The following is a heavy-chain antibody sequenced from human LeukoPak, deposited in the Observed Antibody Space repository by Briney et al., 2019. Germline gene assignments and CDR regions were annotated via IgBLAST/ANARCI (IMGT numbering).Heavy chain of an antibody. Sequence: ASVKVPCKTSGYTFIDYYMHWVRQAPGQGLEWMGWVNPVSGRTSIAQKFQDRITLTRDTFITTFYMEVTWLTSDDTAIYFARADRLDGSPYLICPWGQGTLVTVSS. CDR2: VNPVSGRT. D-gene: IGHD1-26*01. CDR1: GYTFIDYY. J-gene: IGHJ5*02. CDR3: ARADRLDGSPYLICP. V-gene: IGHV1-2*02.